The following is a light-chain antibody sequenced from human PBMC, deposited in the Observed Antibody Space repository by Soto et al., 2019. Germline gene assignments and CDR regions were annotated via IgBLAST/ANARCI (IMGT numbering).Light chain of an antibody. J-gene: IGKJ3*01. V-gene: IGKV1-6*01. CDR1: QGINDD. Sequence: AIQLTQSPASLSADVGDRVTITCRASQGINDDVAWFQQRPGRAPRLLLYDASNVQSGVPSRFSGSGSGAYFRLTISSLQPEDSATYYCFQDFNYPRTFGPGTRVDI. CDR3: FQDFNYPRT. CDR2: DAS.